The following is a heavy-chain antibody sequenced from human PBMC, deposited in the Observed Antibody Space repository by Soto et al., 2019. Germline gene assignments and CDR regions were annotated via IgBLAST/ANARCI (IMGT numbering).Heavy chain of an antibody. D-gene: IGHD1-26*01. CDR1: GDSIGRFY. CDR3: ARDLSGTGLDI. V-gene: IGHV4-4*07. Sequence: SETLPLTCNVSGDSIGRFYLSWIRQSAEKGLEWIGRVYSTGGTSYNPALKGRVTISLDMSNNHVSLEMNSVTAADTAVYFCARDLSGTGLDIWGRGTRVTVSS. CDR2: VYSTGGT. J-gene: IGHJ6*02.